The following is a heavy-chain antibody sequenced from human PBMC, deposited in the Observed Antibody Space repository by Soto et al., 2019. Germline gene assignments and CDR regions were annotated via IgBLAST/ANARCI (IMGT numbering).Heavy chain of an antibody. D-gene: IGHD5-12*01. CDR2: IYYSGST. Sequence: SETLSLTCTVSGGSISSSSYYWGWIRQPPGKGLEWIGNIYYSGSTNYNPSLKSRVTISVDPSKNQFSLTLSSVTAADTAVYYCARLDSIKLSGLSYSYHYIGVWGKGATVTVSS. J-gene: IGHJ6*03. CDR3: ARLDSIKLSGLSYSYHYIGV. V-gene: IGHV4-39*07. CDR1: GGSISSSSYY.